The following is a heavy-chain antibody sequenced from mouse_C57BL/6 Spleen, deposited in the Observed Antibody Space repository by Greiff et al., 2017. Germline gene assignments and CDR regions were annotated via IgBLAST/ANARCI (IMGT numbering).Heavy chain of an antibody. CDR2: ISYDGSN. CDR1: GYSITSGYY. D-gene: IGHD1-1*01. CDR3: ARGGYYGSSYSWYFYV. V-gene: IGHV3-6*01. J-gene: IGHJ1*03. Sequence: EVQLQESGPGLVKPSQSLSLTCSVTGYSITSGYYWNWIRQFPGNKLEWMGYISYDGSNNYNPSLKNRISITRDTSKNQFFLKLNSETTEDTATYYCARGGYYGSSYSWYFYVWCTGTTVTFSS.